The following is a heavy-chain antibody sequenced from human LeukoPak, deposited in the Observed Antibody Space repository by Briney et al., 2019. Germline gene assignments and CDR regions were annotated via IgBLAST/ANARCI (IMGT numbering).Heavy chain of an antibody. J-gene: IGHJ5*02. CDR2: ISGSGGST. CDR3: AKLPYYGRGNWFDP. Sequence: GGSLRLSCAASGFTFSSYAMSWVRQAPGKGLEWVSAISGSGGSTYYADSVKGRFTISRDNSKNTLYLQMNSLRAEDTAVYFCAKLPYYGRGNWFDPWGQGTLVTVSS. CDR1: GFTFSSYA. D-gene: IGHD3-10*02. V-gene: IGHV3-23*01.